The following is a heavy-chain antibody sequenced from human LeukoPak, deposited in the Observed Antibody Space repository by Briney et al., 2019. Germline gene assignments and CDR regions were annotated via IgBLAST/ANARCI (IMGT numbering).Heavy chain of an antibody. CDR2: IYTSGST. CDR1: GGSIGTYY. CDR3: ARDLYYYDSRRDAFDI. J-gene: IGHJ3*02. V-gene: IGHV4-4*07. Sequence: SETLSLTCTVSGGSIGTYYWSWIRQPAGKGLEWIGRIYTSGSTTYNPSLKSRVTMSVDTSKNQFSLNLNSVTAADTAVYYCARDLYYYDSRRDAFDIWGQGTMVTVSS. D-gene: IGHD3-22*01.